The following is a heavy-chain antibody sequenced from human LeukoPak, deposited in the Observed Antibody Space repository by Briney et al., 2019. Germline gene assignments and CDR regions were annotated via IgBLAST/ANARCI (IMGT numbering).Heavy chain of an antibody. CDR1: GYTFTNYD. V-gene: IGHV1-8*03. Sequence: ASVKVSCKTSGYTFTNYDINWVRQATGQGLEWMGWMNPNSGNTGYAQKFQGGVTITRNTSISTAYMELSSLRSEDTAVYYCARRQTGDGFDYWGQGTLVTVSS. D-gene: IGHD2-21*02. CDR2: MNPNSGNT. J-gene: IGHJ4*02. CDR3: ARRQTGDGFDY.